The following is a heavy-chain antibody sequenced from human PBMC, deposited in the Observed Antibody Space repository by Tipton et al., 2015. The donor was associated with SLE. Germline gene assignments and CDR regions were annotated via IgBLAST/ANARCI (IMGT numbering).Heavy chain of an antibody. Sequence: QLVQSGAEVKKPGASVKVSCKASGYTFTSYDINWVRQATGQGLEWMGWMNPNSGNTGYAQKFQGRVTMTRNTSVSTAYMELSSLRSEDTAVYYCAKSGHRVHFYYYGLDVWGQGTTVTVSS. CDR3: AKSGHRVHFYYYGLDV. V-gene: IGHV1-8*02. CDR1: GYTFTSYD. D-gene: IGHD1-26*01. CDR2: MNPNSGNT. J-gene: IGHJ6*02.